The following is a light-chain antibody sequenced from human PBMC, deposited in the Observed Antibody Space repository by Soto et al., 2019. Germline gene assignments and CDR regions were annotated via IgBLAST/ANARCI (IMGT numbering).Light chain of an antibody. Sequence: DVQLTQSPSTLSASVGDRVTITCRASQSISYWLAWYQQKPGKGPKLLIYDASSLKSGVPSRFSGRESGTEFTLTISSLQPDDFATYYCQQYNSYSRLTFGGGTKVEI. J-gene: IGKJ4*01. CDR1: QSISYW. CDR2: DAS. CDR3: QQYNSYSRLT. V-gene: IGKV1-5*01.